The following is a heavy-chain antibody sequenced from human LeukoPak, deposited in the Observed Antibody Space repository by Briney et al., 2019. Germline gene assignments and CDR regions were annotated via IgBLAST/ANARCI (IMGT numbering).Heavy chain of an antibody. CDR2: INPSGGST. J-gene: IGHJ4*02. Sequence: ASVKVSCKASGYTFTSYYMHWVRQAPGQGLEWMGIINPSGGSTSYAQKFQGRVTMTRDTSISTAYMELSRLRSDDTAVYYCARAAVAGTPTYYFDYWGQGTLVTVSS. V-gene: IGHV1-46*01. CDR3: ARAAVAGTPTYYFDY. CDR1: GYTFTSYY. D-gene: IGHD6-19*01.